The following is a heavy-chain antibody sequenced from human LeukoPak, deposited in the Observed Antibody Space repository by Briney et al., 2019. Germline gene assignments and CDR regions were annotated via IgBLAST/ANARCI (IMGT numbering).Heavy chain of an antibody. V-gene: IGHV1-8*01. Sequence: ASVKVSCKASGYTFTSYDFNWVRQATGQRPEWMGWMSPNSGDTGYAQKFQDRVTMTRNTTISTAYMELSSLRSDDTAVYYCARGPPNWGYDYWGPGTLVTVSS. J-gene: IGHJ4*02. CDR2: MSPNSGDT. D-gene: IGHD7-27*01. CDR1: GYTFTSYD. CDR3: ARGPPNWGYDY.